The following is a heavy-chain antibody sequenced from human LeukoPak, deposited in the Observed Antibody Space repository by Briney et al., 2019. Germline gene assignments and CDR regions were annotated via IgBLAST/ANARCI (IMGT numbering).Heavy chain of an antibody. Sequence: SETLSLTCAVYGGSFSGYYWSWIRQPPGKGLEWIGEINQSGSTNYNPSLKSRVTISVDTSKNQFSLKLSSVTAADTAVYYCAMRKYYYDSSGYQMPNWFDPWGQGTLVTVSS. D-gene: IGHD3-22*01. CDR2: INQSGST. CDR1: GGSFSGYY. V-gene: IGHV4-34*01. J-gene: IGHJ5*02. CDR3: AMRKYYYDSSGYQMPNWFDP.